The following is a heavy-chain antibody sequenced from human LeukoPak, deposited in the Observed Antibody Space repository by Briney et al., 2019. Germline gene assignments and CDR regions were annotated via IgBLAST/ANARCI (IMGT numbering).Heavy chain of an antibody. J-gene: IGHJ4*02. Sequence: SETLSLTCTVSGGSISSSNYYWGWIRQPPGKGLECIGSIYYSGRTYYKSSLKRRATISVDTSNNQFSLKLNSVTAADTAVYYCARIAYSSSTDYWGQGTLVTVSS. CDR3: ARIAYSSSTDY. V-gene: IGHV4-39*07. CDR1: GGSISSSNYY. D-gene: IGHD6-6*01. CDR2: IYYSGRT.